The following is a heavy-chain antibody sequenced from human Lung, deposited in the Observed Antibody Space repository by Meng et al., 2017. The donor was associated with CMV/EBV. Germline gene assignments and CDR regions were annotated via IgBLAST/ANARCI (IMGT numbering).Heavy chain of an antibody. CDR2: ITPSSGGT. CDR3: VRANLGSADY. CDR1: AHTFTGYD. J-gene: IGHJ4*02. Sequence: QLCHSGPVEQKPGASLKVSCKASAHTFTGYDMHWLRQAPGQGLEWVGLITPSSGGTTYAQKFQGRVTMTRDTSISTAYMELSSLRSDDAAIYYCVRANLGSADYWGQGTLVTVSS. D-gene: IGHD7-27*01. V-gene: IGHV1-2*06.